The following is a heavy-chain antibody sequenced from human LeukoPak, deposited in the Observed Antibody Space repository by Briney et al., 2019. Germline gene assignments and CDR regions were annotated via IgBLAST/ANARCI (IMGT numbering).Heavy chain of an antibody. V-gene: IGHV3-53*01. D-gene: IGHD4-23*01. CDR2: IYSDGTT. CDR1: GFTVSSNC. CDR3: ARRAGGYSHPYDY. Sequence: PGGSLRLSWAASGFTVSSNCMSWVRQAPGEGLEWVSLIYSDGTTYYADSVKGRFTISRDNSKNTLYLQMNSLRAEDTAVYYCARRAGGYSHPYDYWGQGTLVTVSS. J-gene: IGHJ4*02.